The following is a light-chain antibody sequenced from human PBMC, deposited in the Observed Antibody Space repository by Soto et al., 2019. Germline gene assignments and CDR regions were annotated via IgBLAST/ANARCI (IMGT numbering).Light chain of an antibody. CDR1: QDINNY. Sequence: DIQMTQSPSSLSASVGDRVTITCQARQDINNYLIWYQHKPGKAPKLLIYDASTVGTGVSSRFSGGGSETHFTFTISSLQPEDIATYYCQQFNSVPCTFGQGTKLELK. CDR2: DAS. V-gene: IGKV1-33*01. J-gene: IGKJ2*02. CDR3: QQFNSVPCT.